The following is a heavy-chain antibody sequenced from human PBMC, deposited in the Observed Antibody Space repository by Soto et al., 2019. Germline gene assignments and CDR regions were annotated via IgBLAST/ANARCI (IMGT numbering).Heavy chain of an antibody. D-gene: IGHD5-18*01. CDR2: TTQDGSGK. CDR3: ASLDTAMIKTAGY. V-gene: IGHV3-7*01. Sequence: PGGSLRLSCVPSGLTLAAWMTWARHAPGKGLEWVAMTTQDGSGKHYVDSVKGRFTISRDSAKNSMYLQMNSLTVEDTAMYYCASLDTAMIKTAGYWGQGTQVTVSS. CDR1: GLTLAAW. J-gene: IGHJ4*02.